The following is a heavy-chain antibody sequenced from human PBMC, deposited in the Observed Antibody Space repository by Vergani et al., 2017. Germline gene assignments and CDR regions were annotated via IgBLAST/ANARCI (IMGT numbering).Heavy chain of an antibody. CDR2: IKRDGTET. CDR1: GFTFGDYY. Sequence: EVHLEESGGGLVQPGGSLRLSCAASGFTFGDYYMAWIRLAPGKGLDGVASIKRDGTETFYVDSVKGRFTISRDNAKTTLYLQMNSLREEDRGVYYCARISGGSAPYLHYWGEGRLVT. CDR3: ARISGGSAPYLHY. D-gene: IGHD2-15*01. V-gene: IGHV3-7*01. J-gene: IGHJ1*01.